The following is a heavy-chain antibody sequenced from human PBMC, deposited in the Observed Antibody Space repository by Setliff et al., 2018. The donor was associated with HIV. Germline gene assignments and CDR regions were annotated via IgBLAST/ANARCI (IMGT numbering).Heavy chain of an antibody. CDR1: GGTFKNDV. CDR3: ARGSLLRRTVSNLFETVDYWDYYLDV. J-gene: IGHJ6*03. V-gene: IGHV1-69*13. Sequence: SVKVSCKASGGTFKNDVISWVRQAPGQGLEWMGGITPVFGTANYAQKFQGRVTIIADESTSTAYMKISNLRSEDTAVYYCARGSLLRRTVSNLFETVDYWDYYLDVWGKGTTVTVSS. D-gene: IGHD4-17*01. CDR2: ITPVFGTA.